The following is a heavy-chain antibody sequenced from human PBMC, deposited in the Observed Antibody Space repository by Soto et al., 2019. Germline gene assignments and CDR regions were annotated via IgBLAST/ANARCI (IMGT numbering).Heavy chain of an antibody. CDR2: IYYSGST. CDR1: GGSISSSSYY. V-gene: IGHV4-39*01. J-gene: IGHJ6*03. CDR3: ARHVGQSRRITIFGVVSYYYYYMDV. D-gene: IGHD3-3*01. Sequence: SETLSLTCTVSGGSISSSSYYWGWIRQPPGKGLEWIGSIYYSGSTYYNPSLKSRVTISVDTSKNQFSLKLSSVTAADTAVYYCARHVGQSRRITIFGVVSYYYYYMDVWGKGTTVTVSS.